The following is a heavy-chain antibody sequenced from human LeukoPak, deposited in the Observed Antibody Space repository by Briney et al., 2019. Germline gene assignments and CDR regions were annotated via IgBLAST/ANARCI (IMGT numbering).Heavy chain of an antibody. CDR3: AKDDAWVRYQD. V-gene: IGHV3-66*01. D-gene: IGHD3-9*01. J-gene: IGHJ4*02. CDR1: GFTVSSNY. CDR2: IYSGGST. Sequence: GGSLRLSCAASGFTVSSNYMSWVRQAPGKGLEWVSVIYSGGSTYYADSVKGRFTISRDNSKNTLYLQMNSLRAEDTAIYYCAKDDAWVRYQDWGQGTVVTVSS.